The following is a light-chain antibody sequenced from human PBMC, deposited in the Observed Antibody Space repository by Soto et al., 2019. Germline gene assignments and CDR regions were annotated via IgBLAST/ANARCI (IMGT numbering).Light chain of an antibody. Sequence: EIVMTQSPATLSVSPGERATLPCRASPSVSSDLAWYHQKPGQAPRLLIYGASSRATGIPDRFSGSGPGTDFTLTISRLEPEDFAVYYCQQYGSSSWTFGQGTKVDIK. J-gene: IGKJ1*01. V-gene: IGKV3-20*01. CDR2: GAS. CDR1: PSVSSD. CDR3: QQYGSSSWT.